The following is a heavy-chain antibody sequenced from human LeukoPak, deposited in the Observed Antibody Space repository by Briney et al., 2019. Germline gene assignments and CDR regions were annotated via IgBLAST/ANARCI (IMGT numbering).Heavy chain of an antibody. D-gene: IGHD3-10*01. CDR2: ISGSGGST. V-gene: IGHV3-23*01. CDR3: AKDRSPRGYYNSGSYYNYDY. Sequence: GGSLRLSCAASGFTFSDYYMSWVRQAPWKGLEWVSAISGSGGSTYYADSVKGRFTISRDNSKNTLYLQMNSLRAEDTAVYYCAKDRSPRGYYNSGSYYNYDYWGQGTLVTVSS. J-gene: IGHJ4*02. CDR1: GFTFSDYY.